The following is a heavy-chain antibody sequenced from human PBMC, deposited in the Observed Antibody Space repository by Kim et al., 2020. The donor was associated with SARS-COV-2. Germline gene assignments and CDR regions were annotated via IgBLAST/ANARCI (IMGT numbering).Heavy chain of an antibody. CDR2: ISYDGSNE. D-gene: IGHD1-26*01. J-gene: IGHJ4*02. Sequence: GGSLRLSCAASGFTFSSYAMHWVRQAPGKGLEWVAVISYDGSNEYYADSVKGRFTISRDNSKNTLYLQMNSLRAEDTAVYYCASIHGGSYLGNFDYWGQG. CDR1: GFTFSSYA. V-gene: IGHV3-30-3*01. CDR3: ASIHGGSYLGNFDY.